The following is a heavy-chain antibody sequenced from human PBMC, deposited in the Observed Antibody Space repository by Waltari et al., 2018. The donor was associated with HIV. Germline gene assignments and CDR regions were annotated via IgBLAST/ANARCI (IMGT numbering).Heavy chain of an antibody. D-gene: IGHD1-7*01. Sequence: QLQLQESGPGVVKPLETLSLPCTVSVGSFRSSDYYWDWSRQSPGKGLEWIGNIQYGGNTIYNPSLESRVSMSIDTSRGQFSLTLKDVTAADTAVYFCARRGNYRAAEYNYFGPWGQGIQVIVSS. CDR2: IQYGGNT. V-gene: IGHV4-39*01. CDR1: VGSFRSSDYY. J-gene: IGHJ5*02. CDR3: ARRGNYRAAEYNYFGP.